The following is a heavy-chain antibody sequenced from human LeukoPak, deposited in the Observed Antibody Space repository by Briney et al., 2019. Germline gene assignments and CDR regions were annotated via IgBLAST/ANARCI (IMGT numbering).Heavy chain of an antibody. V-gene: IGHV4-4*07. J-gene: IGHJ4*02. CDR2: IYTSGST. D-gene: IGHD5-24*01. CDR1: GGSISSYY. CDR3: ARVEVGGRWLQPGYFDY. Sequence: SETLSLTCTVSGGSISSYYWSWIRQPAGKGLEWIGRIYTSGSTNYNPSLKSRVTMSVDTSKNQFSLELSSVTAADTAVYYCARVEVGGRWLQPGYFDYWGQGTLVTVSS.